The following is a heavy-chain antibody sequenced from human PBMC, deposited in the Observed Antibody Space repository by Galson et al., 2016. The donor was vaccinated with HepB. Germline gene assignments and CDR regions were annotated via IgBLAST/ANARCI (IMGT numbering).Heavy chain of an antibody. CDR1: GFTFSDYS. D-gene: IGHD6-13*01. J-gene: IGHJ6*04. CDR3: DRDRRIAAGGSYFFYYGMDV. V-gene: IGHV3-21*01. CDR2: IGGSSTYT. Sequence: SLRLSCAASGFTFSDYSINWVRQAPGKGLEWVSLIGGSSTYTYYADAVRGRFTISRDNAKNSLYLHMNSLRAEDKAVYYCDRDRRIAAGGSYFFYYGMDVWGGGTTFTVST.